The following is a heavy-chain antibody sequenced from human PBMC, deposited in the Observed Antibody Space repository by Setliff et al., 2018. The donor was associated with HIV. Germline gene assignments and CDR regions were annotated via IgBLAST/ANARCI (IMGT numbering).Heavy chain of an antibody. V-gene: IGHV1-46*01. CDR3: ARARRDSYDRGRRNHYYIDV. CDR1: GDTFTTYA. CDR2: IDPSGGST. J-gene: IGHJ6*03. D-gene: IGHD3-22*01. Sequence: ASVKVSCKASGDTFTTYAISWVRQAPGQGLEWMGIIDPSGGSTNYAQKFQGRVTMTRDTSISTAYMELNNLKFEDTAVYYCARARRDSYDRGRRNHYYIDVWGKGTTVTVSS.